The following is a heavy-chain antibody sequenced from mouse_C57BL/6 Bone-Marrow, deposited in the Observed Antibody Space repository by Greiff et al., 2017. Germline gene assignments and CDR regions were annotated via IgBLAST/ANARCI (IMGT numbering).Heavy chain of an antibody. CDR1: GYTFTSYW. D-gene: IGHD2-4*01. J-gene: IGHJ3*01. CDR3: APYDYDGGFAY. Sequence: VQLVESGAELVMPGASVKLSCKASGYTFTSYWMHWVKQRPGQGLEWIGEIDPSDSYTNYNQKFKGKSTLTVDKSSSTAYMQLSSLTSEDSAVYYCAPYDYDGGFAYWGQGTLVTVSA. CDR2: IDPSDSYT. V-gene: IGHV1-69*01.